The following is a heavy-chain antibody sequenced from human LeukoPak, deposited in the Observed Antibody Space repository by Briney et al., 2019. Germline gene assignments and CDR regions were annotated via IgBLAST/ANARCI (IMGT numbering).Heavy chain of an antibody. J-gene: IGHJ6*01. D-gene: IGHD6-6*01. CDR1: GGSISSYY. CDR2: IYYSGST. V-gene: IGHV4-59*01. CDR3: ARDRHNYYGMDV. Sequence: SETLSLTCTVSGGSISSYYWSWIRQPPGKGLEWIGYIYYSGSTNYNPSLKSRVTISVDTSKNQCSLKLSSVTAADTAVYYCARDRHNYYGMDVWGQGTTVTVSS.